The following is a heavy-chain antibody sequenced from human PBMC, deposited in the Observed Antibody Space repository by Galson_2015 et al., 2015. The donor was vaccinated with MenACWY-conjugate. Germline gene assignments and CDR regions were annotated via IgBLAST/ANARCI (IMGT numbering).Heavy chain of an antibody. D-gene: IGHD4-11*01. Sequence: SETLSLTCTVSDGSISGSYWSWIRQPPGKGLEWIGYIYSSGSTKYNSSLKSRVTISVDTSRNQSSLKLSSVTAADTAVYYCASGNDYSNYYFDYWGQGTLVTVSS. CDR3: ASGNDYSNYYFDY. J-gene: IGHJ4*02. V-gene: IGHV4-59*01. CDR2: IYSSGST. CDR1: DGSISGSY.